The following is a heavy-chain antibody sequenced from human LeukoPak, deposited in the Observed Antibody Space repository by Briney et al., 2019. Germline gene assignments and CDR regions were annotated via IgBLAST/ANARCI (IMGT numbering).Heavy chain of an antibody. CDR1: GFTFSSYE. D-gene: IGHD2/OR15-2a*01. V-gene: IGHV3-48*03. Sequence: GGSLRLSCAASGFTFSSYEMNWVRQAPGKGLEWVSYISSSDSTIYYADSVMGRFTISRDNAKNSLYLQMYSLRVEDTAVYYCARIFCQYAMGVWGQGTTVTVSS. CDR2: ISSSDSTI. J-gene: IGHJ6*02. CDR3: ARIFCQYAMGV.